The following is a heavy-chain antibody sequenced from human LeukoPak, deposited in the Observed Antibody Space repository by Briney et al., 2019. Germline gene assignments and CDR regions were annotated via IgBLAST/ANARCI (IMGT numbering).Heavy chain of an antibody. CDR2: INPSGGST. V-gene: IGHV1-46*01. J-gene: IGHJ4*02. D-gene: IGHD2-2*01. Sequence: GASVKVSCKASGYTFTSYYMHWVRQAPGQGLEWMGIINPSGGSTSYAQKFQGRVTMTRDTSTSTVYMELSSLRSEDTAVYYCARLGLPAAYFDYWGQGTLVTGSS. CDR1: GYTFTSYY. CDR3: ARLGLPAAYFDY.